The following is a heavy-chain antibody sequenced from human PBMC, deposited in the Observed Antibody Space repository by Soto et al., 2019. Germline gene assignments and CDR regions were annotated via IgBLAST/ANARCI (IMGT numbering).Heavy chain of an antibody. J-gene: IGHJ3*02. CDR3: ARTSRLPFLEWVLTDAFDI. CDR2: IYHSGST. CDR1: GGSISSSNW. D-gene: IGHD3-3*01. Sequence: QVQLQESGPGLVKPSGTLSLTCAVSGGSISSSNWWSWVRQPPGKGLEWIGEIYHSGSTNYNPSLKGRGNIFRGQAKNQFPLKVSFLAGADQALVLRARTSRLPFLEWVLTDAFDIWGPGNMV. V-gene: IGHV4-4*02.